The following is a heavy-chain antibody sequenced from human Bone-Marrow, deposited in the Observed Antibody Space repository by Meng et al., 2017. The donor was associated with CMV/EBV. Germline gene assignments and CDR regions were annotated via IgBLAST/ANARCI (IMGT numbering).Heavy chain of an antibody. D-gene: IGHD6-13*01. CDR3: ARSHSSSWSIGPYYFDY. J-gene: IGHJ4*02. CDR2: FYSGGST. V-gene: IGHV3-66*02. Sequence: GESLKISCAAPGFTVRSNYMSWVRQAPGKGLEWVSVFYSGGSTYYADSVKGRFTISRENSKNTLYLQMNSLRAEDTAVYYCARSHSSSWSIGPYYFDYWGQGTLVTVSS. CDR1: GFTVRSNY.